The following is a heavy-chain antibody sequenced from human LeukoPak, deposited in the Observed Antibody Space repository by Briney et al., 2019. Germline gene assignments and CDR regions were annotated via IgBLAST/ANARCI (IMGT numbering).Heavy chain of an antibody. V-gene: IGHV1-69*13. Sequence: GASVKVSCKASGGTFSSYAISWVRQAPGQGLEWMGGIIPIFGTANYAQKFQGRVTITADESTSTAYMELSSLRSEDTAVYYCARVMVIRDPYYYYYMDVWGKGTTVTISS. D-gene: IGHD3-16*01. CDR1: GGTFSSYA. CDR2: IIPIFGTA. J-gene: IGHJ6*03. CDR3: ARVMVIRDPYYYYYMDV.